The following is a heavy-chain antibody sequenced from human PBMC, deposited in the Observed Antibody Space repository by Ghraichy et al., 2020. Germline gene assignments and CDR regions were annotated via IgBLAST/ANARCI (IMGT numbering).Heavy chain of an antibody. CDR1: GGSISSSSYY. Sequence: SETLSLTCTVSGGSISSSSYYWGWIRQPPGKGLEWIGSIYYSGSTYYNPSLKSRVTISVDTSKNQFSLKLSSVTAADTAVYYCARQYTVTTYYFDYWGQGTLVTVSS. CDR2: IYYSGST. V-gene: IGHV4-39*01. D-gene: IGHD4-17*01. CDR3: ARQYTVTTYYFDY. J-gene: IGHJ4*02.